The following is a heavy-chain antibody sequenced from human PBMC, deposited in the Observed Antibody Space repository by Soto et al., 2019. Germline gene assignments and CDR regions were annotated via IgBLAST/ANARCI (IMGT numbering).Heavy chain of an antibody. J-gene: IGHJ3*02. V-gene: IGHV3-49*03. CDR3: TRSRGGSTRGHAFDI. CDR1: GFNFGDYG. CDR2: IRSTTYGGTT. Sequence: GGSLRLSCITSGFNFGDYGVTWFRQAPGKGPEWVGLIRSTTYGGTTEYAASVKGRFTISRDDSISIAYVQLNSLKIEDTAVYYCTRSRGGSTRGHAFDIWGQGTMVTVSS. D-gene: IGHD3-16*01.